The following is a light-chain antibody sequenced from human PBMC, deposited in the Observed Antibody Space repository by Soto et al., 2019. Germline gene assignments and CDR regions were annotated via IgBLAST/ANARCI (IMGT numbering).Light chain of an antibody. J-gene: IGLJ2*01. CDR2: DAT. V-gene: IGLV2-11*01. Sequence: QSALTQPRSVSGSPGQSVTISCTGTSSDVGGYNYVSWYQQHPGKAPKLMIDDATDRPSGVPDRFSGSKSSNTASLTISGLQAEDEADYYCCSYAGSYVVFGGGTKLTVL. CDR3: CSYAGSYVV. CDR1: SSDVGGYNY.